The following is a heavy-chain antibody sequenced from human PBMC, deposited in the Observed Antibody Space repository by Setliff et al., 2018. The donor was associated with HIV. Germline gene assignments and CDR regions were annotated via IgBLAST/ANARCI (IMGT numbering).Heavy chain of an antibody. J-gene: IGHJ4*02. V-gene: IGHV3-53*01. CDR1: GFTFSSYS. D-gene: IGHD7-27*01. Sequence: GGSLRLSCAASGFTFSSYSMNWVRQAPGKGLEWVSIIYDGGTTYYGDSVKGRFSISRDYSKNTLYLQMNSLRAEDTAMYYCAKNMPSGDPFEYWGQGTLVTVSS. CDR3: AKNMPSGDPFEY. CDR2: IYDGGTT.